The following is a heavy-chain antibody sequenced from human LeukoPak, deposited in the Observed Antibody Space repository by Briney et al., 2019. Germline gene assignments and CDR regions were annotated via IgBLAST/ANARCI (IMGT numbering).Heavy chain of an antibody. CDR2: ISSSSTYI. CDR3: ARAKDGYYYYYYMDV. Sequence: GGSLRLSCAVSGFTFRSYSMNWVRQAPGKGLEWVSSISSSSTYIYYADSVKGRFTISRDNAKNSLYLQMNSLRAEDTAVYYCARAKDGYYYYYYMDVWGKGTTVTVSS. J-gene: IGHJ6*03. CDR1: GFTFRSYS. V-gene: IGHV3-21*01. D-gene: IGHD2-15*01.